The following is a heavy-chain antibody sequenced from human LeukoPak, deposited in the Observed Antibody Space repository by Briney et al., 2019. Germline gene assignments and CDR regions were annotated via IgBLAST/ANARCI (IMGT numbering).Heavy chain of an antibody. CDR3: ARGVRQQLKLYYYYMDV. CDR1: GFTFSSYD. D-gene: IGHD6-13*01. CDR2: IRYDGSNK. Sequence: GGSLRLSCAASGFTFSSYDMHWVRQAPGKGLEWVAFIRYDGSNKYYADSVKGRFTISRDNSKNTLYLQMNSLRAEDTAVYYCARGVRQQLKLYYYYMDVWGKGTTVTVSS. J-gene: IGHJ6*03. V-gene: IGHV3-30*02.